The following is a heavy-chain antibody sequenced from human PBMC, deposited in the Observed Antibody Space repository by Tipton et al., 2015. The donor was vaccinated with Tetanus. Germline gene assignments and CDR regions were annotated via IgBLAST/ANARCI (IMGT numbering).Heavy chain of an antibody. CDR3: AKHQGGYFTPFDC. CDR2: IYESGDP. J-gene: IGHJ4*02. D-gene: IGHD3-3*01. V-gene: IGHV4-39*01. CDR1: GGSIRGGTFY. Sequence: TLSLTCTVSGGSIRGGTFYWGWLRPPHGQGLEWIGSIYESGDPYYIPSRKSRVTIPVDTSKIQFSLNLNSMAAADTGVYDCAKHQGGYFTPFDCWGQGNLVTVSS.